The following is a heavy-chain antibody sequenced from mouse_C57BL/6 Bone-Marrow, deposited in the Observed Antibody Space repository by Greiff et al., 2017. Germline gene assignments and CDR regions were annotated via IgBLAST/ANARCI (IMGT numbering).Heavy chain of an antibody. J-gene: IGHJ4*01. V-gene: IGHV8-8*01. CDR2: IWWDDDK. D-gene: IGHD4-1*01. CDR3: ARIPDWRGYYAMDY. Sequence: QVTLKECGPGILQPSQTLSLTCSFSGFSLSTFGMGVGWIRQPSGKGLEWLAHIWWDDDKYYNPALKSRLTISKDTSKNQGFLKIANVDTADTATYYCARIPDWRGYYAMDYWGQGTSVTVSS. CDR1: GFSLSTFGMG.